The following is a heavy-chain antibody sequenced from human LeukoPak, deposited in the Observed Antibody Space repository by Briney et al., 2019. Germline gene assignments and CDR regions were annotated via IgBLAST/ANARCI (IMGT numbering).Heavy chain of an antibody. Sequence: ASVKVSCKVSGYTLTELSMHWVRQAPGKGLEWMGGFDPEDGETIYAQKFQGRVTMTEDTSTDTAYMELSSLRSEDTAVYYCATGGGFYGDYVSQGSDYWGQGTLVTVPS. V-gene: IGHV1-24*01. D-gene: IGHD4-17*01. CDR2: FDPEDGET. CDR3: ATGGGFYGDYVSQGSDY. J-gene: IGHJ4*02. CDR1: GYTLTELS.